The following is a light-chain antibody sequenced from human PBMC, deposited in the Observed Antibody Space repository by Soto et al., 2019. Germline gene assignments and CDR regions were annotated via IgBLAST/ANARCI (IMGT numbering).Light chain of an antibody. CDR1: QSVSSY. V-gene: IGKV3-20*01. CDR2: GAS. Sequence: EIVLTQSPGTLSLSPGERATLSCRASQSVSSYLAWYQQKPGQAPRLLIYGASSRATGIPDRFSGSGSGTDFTRTISRLEPEDFAVYYCQQYSSSPRTFGQGTKVES. CDR3: QQYSSSPRT. J-gene: IGKJ1*01.